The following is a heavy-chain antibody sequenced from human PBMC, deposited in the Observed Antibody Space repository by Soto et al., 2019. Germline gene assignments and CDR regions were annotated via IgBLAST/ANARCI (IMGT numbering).Heavy chain of an antibody. CDR2: ISGSGGST. D-gene: IGHD6-19*01. CDR3: AKTPGRYSSGWYGAFFDY. CDR1: GFTFSSYA. V-gene: IGHV3-23*01. Sequence: GGSLRLSCAASGFTFSSYAMSWVRQAPGKGLEWVSAISGSGGSTYYADSVKGRFTISRDNSKNTLYLQMNSLRAEDTVVYYCAKTPGRYSSGWYGAFFDYWGQGTLVTVSS. J-gene: IGHJ4*02.